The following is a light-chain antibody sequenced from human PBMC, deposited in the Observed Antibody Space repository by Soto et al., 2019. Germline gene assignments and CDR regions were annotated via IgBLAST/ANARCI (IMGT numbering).Light chain of an antibody. CDR2: AAS. CDR3: QQSSNTPYT. CDR1: QTISSW. J-gene: IGKJ2*01. Sequence: EIKMTQSPSTLSGSVGDRVTITCRASQTISSWLAWYQQKPGKAPKVLIYAASILPSGVPSRFSGGGSGTDFTLTINSLQPEDFATYYCQQSSNTPYTFGQGTKVDI. V-gene: IGKV1-39*01.